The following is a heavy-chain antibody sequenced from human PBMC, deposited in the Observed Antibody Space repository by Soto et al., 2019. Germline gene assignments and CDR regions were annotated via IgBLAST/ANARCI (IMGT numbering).Heavy chain of an antibody. CDR2: IYSGGST. J-gene: IGHJ1*01. V-gene: IGHV3-53*01. D-gene: IGHD3-22*01. CDR3: ARDPVESGYPEYFPH. Sequence: EVQLVESGGGLIQPGGSLRLSCAASGFTVSSNYMSWVRQAPGKGLEWGSVIYSGGSTYYADSVKGRFTISRDNSKNTLYLQMNSLRAEDTAVYYCARDPVESGYPEYFPHWGQGTLVTVSS. CDR1: GFTVSSNY.